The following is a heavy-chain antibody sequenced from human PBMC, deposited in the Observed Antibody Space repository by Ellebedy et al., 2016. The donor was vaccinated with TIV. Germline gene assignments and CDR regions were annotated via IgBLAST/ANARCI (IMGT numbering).Heavy chain of an antibody. V-gene: IGHV3-7*01. CDR2: IKRDGSDE. J-gene: IGHJ4*02. Sequence: GESLKISXVASGFTFSSYWMTWVRQAPEKGLEWVANIKRDGSDEYYVDSVKGRFTISRDNAKNSLYLQMNSLRAEDTAVYYCAGRGYWGQGTLVTVSS. CDR3: AGRGY. CDR1: GFTFSSYW.